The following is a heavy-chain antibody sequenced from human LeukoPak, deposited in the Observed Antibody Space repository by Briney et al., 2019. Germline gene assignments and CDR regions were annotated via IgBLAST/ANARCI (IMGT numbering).Heavy chain of an antibody. CDR3: ARICSSTSCYTSTTDY. D-gene: IGHD2-2*02. CDR2: IYHSGST. Sequence: SETLSLTCAVSGYSFSSGYYWGWIRQPPGKGLEWIGSIYHSGSTYYNPSLKSRVTISVDTSKNQFSLKLSSVTAADTAVYYCARICSSTSCYTSTTDYWGQGTLVTVSS. V-gene: IGHV4-38-2*01. CDR1: GYSFSSGYY. J-gene: IGHJ4*02.